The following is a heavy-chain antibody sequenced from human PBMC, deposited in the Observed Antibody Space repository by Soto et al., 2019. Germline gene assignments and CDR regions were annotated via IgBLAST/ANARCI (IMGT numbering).Heavy chain of an antibody. CDR2: ISSSSSTI. CDR1: GFTFSSYS. J-gene: IGHJ6*02. V-gene: IGHV3-48*02. Sequence: PGGSLRLSCAASGFTFSSYSMNWVRQAPGKGLEWVSYISSSSSTIYYADSVKGRFTISRDNAKNSLYLQMNSLRDEDTAVYYCARDRFLEWLLRHYYYYYGMDVWGQGTTVTVSS. D-gene: IGHD3-3*01. CDR3: ARDRFLEWLLRHYYYYYGMDV.